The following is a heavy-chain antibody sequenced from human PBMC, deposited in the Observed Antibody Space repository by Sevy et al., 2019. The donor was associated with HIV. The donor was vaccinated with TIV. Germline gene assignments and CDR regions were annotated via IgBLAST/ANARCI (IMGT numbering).Heavy chain of an antibody. CDR3: AKRGGQYDLGMDV. V-gene: IGHV3-48*03. CDR2: ISSSGSTI. CDR1: GFTFSSYE. Sequence: GGSLRLSCAASGFTFSSYEMNWVRQAPGKGLEWVSYISSSGSTIYYADSVRGRFTISRDNAKKSLYLQMNSLRAEDTAVYYCAKRGGQYDLGMDVWGQGTTVIVSS. J-gene: IGHJ6*02. D-gene: IGHD3-3*01.